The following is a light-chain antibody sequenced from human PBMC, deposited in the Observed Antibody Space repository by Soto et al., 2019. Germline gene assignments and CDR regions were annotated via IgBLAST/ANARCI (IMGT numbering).Light chain of an antibody. J-gene: IGKJ1*01. CDR1: QGISNW. CDR2: ATS. CDR3: QHYNSYSEA. V-gene: IGKV1D-16*01. Sequence: DIQMTQSPSFVSASVGDRVTITCRASQGISNWLAWYQQKPGKAPKLLIYATSNLQGGVPSRFSGSGSGTDFTLTIGSLQPEDSATYYCQHYNSYSEAFGQGTKVELK.